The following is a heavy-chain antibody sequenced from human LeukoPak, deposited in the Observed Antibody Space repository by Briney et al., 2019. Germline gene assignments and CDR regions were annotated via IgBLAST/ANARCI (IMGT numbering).Heavy chain of an antibody. CDR2: ISPLLGAS. CDR3: ATYDVLIGFEY. D-gene: IGHD3-9*01. CDR1: GCTFSDYV. Sequence: SVKVSCKASGCTFSDYVISWVRQAPGQGLNWMGGISPLLGASKHTQNFHDRVTITADESTTTAYMELSDLRSADTAVYYCATYDVLIGFEYWGQGTLVTVSS. J-gene: IGHJ4*02. V-gene: IGHV1-69*13.